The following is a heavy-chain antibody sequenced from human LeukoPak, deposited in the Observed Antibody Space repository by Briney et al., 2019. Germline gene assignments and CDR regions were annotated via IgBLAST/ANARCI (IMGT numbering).Heavy chain of an antibody. Sequence: SETLSLTCTVSGGSISSGGYYWSWIRQHPGKGLEWIGYIYYSGSTYYNPSLKSRVTISVDTSKNQFSLKLSSVTAPDTAVYYCARDTTTDYCSSTSCYRVSYFDYWGQGTLVTVSS. V-gene: IGHV4-31*03. CDR1: GGSISSGGYY. J-gene: IGHJ4*02. CDR3: ARDTTTDYCSSTSCYRVSYFDY. CDR2: IYYSGST. D-gene: IGHD2-2*01.